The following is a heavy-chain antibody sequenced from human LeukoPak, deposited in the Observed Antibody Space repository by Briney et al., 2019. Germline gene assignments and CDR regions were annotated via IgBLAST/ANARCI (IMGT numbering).Heavy chain of an antibody. CDR3: ATLSDYDYYYYYMDV. CDR2: IIPILGIA. V-gene: IGHV1-69*04. D-gene: IGHD3-16*01. J-gene: IGHJ6*03. CDR1: GGTFSSYA. Sequence: ASVKVSCKPSGGTFSSYAISWVRQAPGQGLEWMGRIIPILGIANYAQKFQGRVTITADKSTSTAYMELSSLRSEDTAVYYCATLSDYDYYYYYMDVWGKGTTVTVSS.